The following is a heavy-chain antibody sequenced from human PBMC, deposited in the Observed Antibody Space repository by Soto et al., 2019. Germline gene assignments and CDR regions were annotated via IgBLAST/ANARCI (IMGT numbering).Heavy chain of an antibody. CDR2: ISGSVGST. J-gene: IGHJ4*02. CDR1: GFTFSDHG. D-gene: IGHD6-6*01. CDR3: AKDRTIASRTFDS. V-gene: IGHV3-23*01. Sequence: LRLSCTASGFTFSDHGMHWVRQAPGKGLEWVASISGSVGSTFYADSVKGRFTISRDNYLNTLDLQMNSLRAEDTAVYYCAKDRTIASRTFDSWGQGALVTVSS.